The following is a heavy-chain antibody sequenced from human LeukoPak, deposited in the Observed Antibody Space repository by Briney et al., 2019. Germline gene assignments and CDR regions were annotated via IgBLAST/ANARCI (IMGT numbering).Heavy chain of an antibody. V-gene: IGHV4-59*01. CDR2: IYYSGST. J-gene: IGHJ4*02. Sequence: ASETLSLTCAVYGGSFSGYYWSWIRQPPGKGLEWIGYIYYSGSTNYNPSLKSRVSISVDTSKNQFSLKLSSVTAADTAVYYCARGGGPHHYWGQGTLVTVSS. CDR3: ARGGGPHHY. D-gene: IGHD3-16*01. CDR1: GGSFSGYY.